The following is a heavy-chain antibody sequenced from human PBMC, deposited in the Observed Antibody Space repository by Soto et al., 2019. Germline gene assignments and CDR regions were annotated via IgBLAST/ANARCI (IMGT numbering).Heavy chain of an antibody. CDR1: GFTFSGYA. Sequence: PGGSLRLSCAASGFTFSGYAMSWVRQAPGKGLEWVSAISGSGGSTYYADSVKGRFTISRDNSKNTLYLQMNSLRAEDTAVYYCAKGGSRFGHSSGYPIDYWGQGTLVTVSS. CDR3: AKGGSRFGHSSGYPIDY. V-gene: IGHV3-23*01. J-gene: IGHJ4*02. D-gene: IGHD3-22*01. CDR2: ISGSGGST.